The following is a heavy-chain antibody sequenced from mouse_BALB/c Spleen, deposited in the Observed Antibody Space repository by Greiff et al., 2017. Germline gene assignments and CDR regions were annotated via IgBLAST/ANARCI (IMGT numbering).Heavy chain of an antibody. Sequence: EVKLVESGPELVKPGASVKMSCKASGYTFTSYVMHWVKQKPGQGLEWIGYINPYNDGTKYNEKFKGKATLTSDKSSSTAYMELSSLTSEDSAVYYCAREGRLRSVDYWGQGTTLTVSS. CDR2: INPYNDGT. CDR3: AREGRLRSVDY. CDR1: GYTFTSYV. D-gene: IGHD1-1*01. V-gene: IGHV1-14*01. J-gene: IGHJ2*01.